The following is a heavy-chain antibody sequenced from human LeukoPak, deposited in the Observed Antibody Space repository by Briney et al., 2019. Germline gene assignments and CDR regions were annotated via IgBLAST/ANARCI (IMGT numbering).Heavy chain of an antibody. D-gene: IGHD2-15*01. Sequence: GASVKVSCKASGYTFTGYYMHWVRQAPGQGLEWMGWINPNSGGTSYAQKFQGRVTMTRDTSTSTVYMELSSLRSEDTAVYYCARARGPSGSCYPCGMDVWGKGTTVTVSS. J-gene: IGHJ6*04. CDR2: INPNSGGT. CDR1: GYTFTGYY. CDR3: ARARGPSGSCYPCGMDV. V-gene: IGHV1-2*02.